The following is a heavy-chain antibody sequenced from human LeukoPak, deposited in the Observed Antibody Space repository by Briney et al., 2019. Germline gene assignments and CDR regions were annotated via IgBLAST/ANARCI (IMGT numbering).Heavy chain of an antibody. V-gene: IGHV1-46*01. CDR2: INPSGGST. CDR1: GGTFSSYA. CDR3: AREGFPPKISDFWSGLGPYYYGMDV. J-gene: IGHJ6*02. D-gene: IGHD3-3*01. Sequence: GPVKVSCKASGGTFSSYAISWVRQAPGQGLEWMGIINPSGGSTSYTQKFQGRVTMTRDTSTSTVYMELSSLRPEDTAVYYCAREGFPPKISDFWSGLGPYYYGMDVWGQGTTVTVSS.